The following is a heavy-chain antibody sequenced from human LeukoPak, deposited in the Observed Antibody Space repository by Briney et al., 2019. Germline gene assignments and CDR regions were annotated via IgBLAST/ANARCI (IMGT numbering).Heavy chain of an antibody. CDR1: GDSITSSAFY. D-gene: IGHD3-22*01. J-gene: IGHJ3*02. CDR3: ASPYSSGYPPMAFDI. CDR2: IFHGGNT. V-gene: IGHV4-39*01. Sequence: SETLSLTCTVSGDSITSSAFYWGWIRQAPGKGLEWIGNIFHGGNTHYNPSLKSRVSISVDRSKNQVSLNLSSVTAADTAVYYCASPYSSGYPPMAFDIWGQGTMVTVSS.